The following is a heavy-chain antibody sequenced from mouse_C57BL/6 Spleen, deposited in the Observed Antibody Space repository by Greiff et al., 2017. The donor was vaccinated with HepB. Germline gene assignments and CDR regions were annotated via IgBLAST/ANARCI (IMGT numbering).Heavy chain of an antibody. D-gene: IGHD1-1*01. CDR3: AREGITTVVSYFDY. Sequence: QVHVKQPGTELVKPGASVKLSCKASGYTFTSYWMHWVKQRPGQGLEWIGNINPSNGGTNYNEKFKSKATLTVDKSSSTAYMQLSSLTSEDSAVYYCAREGITTVVSYFDYWGQGTTLTVSS. V-gene: IGHV1-53*01. CDR2: INPSNGGT. J-gene: IGHJ2*01. CDR1: GYTFTSYW.